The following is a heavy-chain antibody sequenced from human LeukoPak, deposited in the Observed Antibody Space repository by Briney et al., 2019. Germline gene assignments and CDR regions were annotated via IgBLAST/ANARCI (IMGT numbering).Heavy chain of an antibody. Sequence: GGSLRLSCAASGFTFSSYGMHWVRQAPGKGLEWVAVISYDGSNKYYADSVKGRFTISRDNSKNTLYLQMNSLRAEDTAVYYCAKSSYSYPDYWGQGTLVTVSS. CDR2: ISYDGSNK. V-gene: IGHV3-30*18. CDR3: AKSSYSYPDY. D-gene: IGHD5-18*01. J-gene: IGHJ4*02. CDR1: GFTFSSYG.